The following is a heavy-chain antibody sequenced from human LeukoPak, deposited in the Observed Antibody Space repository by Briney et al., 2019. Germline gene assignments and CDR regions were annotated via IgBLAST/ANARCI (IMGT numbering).Heavy chain of an antibody. CDR1: GGSISNYY. J-gene: IGHJ4*02. D-gene: IGHD6-6*01. CDR3: ARGVSSSFDQ. Sequence: SETLSLTCTVSGGSISNYYWIWIRQPAGKGLEWIGRIYPSGGTDYNPSLKSRVTMSVDTSKNQFFLKLNSMTAADTAVYYCARGVSSSFDQWGQGTLVPVSS. V-gene: IGHV4-4*07. CDR2: IYPSGGT.